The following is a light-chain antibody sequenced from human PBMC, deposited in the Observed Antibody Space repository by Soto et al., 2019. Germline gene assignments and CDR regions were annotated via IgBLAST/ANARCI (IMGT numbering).Light chain of an antibody. Sequence: IVCTQPPATLSLSPGKRATLSCMASQNISNYLIWYQQKPGQAPRLFIYAVFNRAAGIPARFSGSGSGTDFTLTISSLEHEAFAVYYCQQRSNWPRTFGQGTKVDIK. V-gene: IGKV3-11*01. CDR3: QQRSNWPRT. CDR2: AVF. J-gene: IGKJ1*01. CDR1: QNISNY.